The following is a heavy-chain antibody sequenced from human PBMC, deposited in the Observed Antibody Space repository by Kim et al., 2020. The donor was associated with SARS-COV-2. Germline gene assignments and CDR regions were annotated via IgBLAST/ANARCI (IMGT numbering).Heavy chain of an antibody. Sequence: GGSLRLSCAASGFTFSSHAMTWVRQAPGKGLEWVANINQDGSEKYYVDSVKGRCTISRDNAKNSLYLQMNSLRAEDTAEYYCARARGMDVWGQGTTVTVSS. CDR1: GFTFSSHA. J-gene: IGHJ6*02. V-gene: IGHV3-7*03. CDR2: INQDGSEK. CDR3: ARARGMDV.